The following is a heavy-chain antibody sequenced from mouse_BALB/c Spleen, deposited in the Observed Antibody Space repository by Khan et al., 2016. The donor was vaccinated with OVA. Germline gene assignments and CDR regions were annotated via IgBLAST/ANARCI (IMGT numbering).Heavy chain of an antibody. CDR3: ARTYSSYDRYFDV. J-gene: IGHJ1*01. CDR2: INNYTGEP. Sequence: QIQLVQSGPELKKPGETVKISCKASGYTFTNYGMNWVKQAPGKGLKWMGWINNYTGEPTYADDFKGRFAFSLETSARTAYLPHSNLTNEDMATFVWARTYSSYDRYFDVWGAGTTVTVSS. V-gene: IGHV9-1*02. CDR1: GYTFTNYG. D-gene: IGHD2-14*01.